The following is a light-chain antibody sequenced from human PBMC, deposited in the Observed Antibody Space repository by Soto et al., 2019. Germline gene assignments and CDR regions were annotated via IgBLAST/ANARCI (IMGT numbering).Light chain of an antibody. CDR3: QQRSTWPL. J-gene: IGKJ4*01. CDR1: QSVSSD. V-gene: IGKV3-11*01. CDR2: DAS. Sequence: EIVLTQSPATLSLSPGERATLSCRASQSVSSDLAWYQQKPGQSPRLLLDDASNRATGIPARISGSGSGTDFTLTISGLGPEDVAAHYCQQRSTWPLFGGGTKVEIK.